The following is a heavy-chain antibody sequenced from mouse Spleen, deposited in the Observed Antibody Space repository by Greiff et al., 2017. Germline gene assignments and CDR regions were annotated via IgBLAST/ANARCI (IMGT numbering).Heavy chain of an antibody. D-gene: IGHD1-1*01. CDR1: GYSITSGYY. CDR3: ASLYYYGSSYGRVYFDY. V-gene: IGHV3-6*01. J-gene: IGHJ2*01. CDR2: ISYDGSN. Sequence: ESGPGLVKPSQSLSLTCSVTGYSITSGYYWNWIRQFPGNKLEWMGYISYDGSNNYNPSLKNRISITRDTSKNQFFLKLNSVTTEDTATYYCASLYYYGSSYGRVYFDYWGQGTTLTVSS.